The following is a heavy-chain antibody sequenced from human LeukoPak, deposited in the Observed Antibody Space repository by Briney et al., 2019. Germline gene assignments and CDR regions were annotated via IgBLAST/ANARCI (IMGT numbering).Heavy chain of an antibody. Sequence: GASVKVSCKASGYTFTGYYMHWVRQAPGQGLEWMGRIIPILGIANYAQKFQGRVTITADKSTSTAYMELSSLRSEDTAVYYCASIADDSSGRWGQGTLVTVSS. J-gene: IGHJ4*02. V-gene: IGHV1-69*02. D-gene: IGHD3-22*01. CDR2: IIPILGIA. CDR3: ASIADDSSGR. CDR1: GYTFTGYY.